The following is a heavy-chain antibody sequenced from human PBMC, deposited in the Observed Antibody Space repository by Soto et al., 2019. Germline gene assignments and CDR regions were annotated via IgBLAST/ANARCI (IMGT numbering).Heavy chain of an antibody. J-gene: IGHJ4*02. CDR1: RYTFTSHW. Sequence: LGESLKISCKGSRYTFTSHWIGWVRQMPGKGLEWKGIIFPGDSDTRYSPSFQGQVTISADKSINTAYLQWSSLKASDTAMYFCVRHGAYFDYWGQGTLVTVSS. V-gene: IGHV5-51*01. D-gene: IGHD3-16*01. CDR3: VRHGAYFDY. CDR2: IFPGDSDT.